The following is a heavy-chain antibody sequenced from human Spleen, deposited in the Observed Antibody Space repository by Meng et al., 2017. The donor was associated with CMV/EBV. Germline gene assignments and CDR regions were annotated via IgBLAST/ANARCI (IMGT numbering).Heavy chain of an antibody. CDR3: ARAVDQDAFDI. J-gene: IGHJ3*02. D-gene: IGHD2-2*01. Sequence: SETLSLTCTVSGGSISSSGYYWGWIRQPPGKGLEWIGSIYYSGSTYYHPSLKSRVTISVDTSKNQFSLKLRSVTAADTAVYYCARAVDQDAFDIWGQGTMVTVSS. CDR1: GGSISSSGYY. V-gene: IGHV4-39*01. CDR2: IYYSGST.